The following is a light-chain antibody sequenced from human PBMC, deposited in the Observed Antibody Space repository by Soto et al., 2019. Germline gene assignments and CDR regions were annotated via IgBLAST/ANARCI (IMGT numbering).Light chain of an antibody. Sequence: DIQMTQSPSSLSASVGDRVTITCQASQDISNYLNRYQQKPGKAPKLLIYDASNLETGVPSRFSGSGSGTDFTFTISSLQPEDIETYYCQQYDNLPLTLGPGTKVDIK. CDR3: QQYDNLPLT. CDR2: DAS. CDR1: QDISNY. V-gene: IGKV1-33*01. J-gene: IGKJ3*01.